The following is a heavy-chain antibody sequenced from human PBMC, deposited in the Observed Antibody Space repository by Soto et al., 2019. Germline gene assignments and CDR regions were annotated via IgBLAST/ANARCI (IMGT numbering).Heavy chain of an antibody. J-gene: IGHJ4*02. CDR1: GGSFSGYY. D-gene: IGHD1-26*01. Sequence: SETLSLTCAVYGGSFSGYYWGWIRQPPGKGLEWIGEINHSGSTNYNPSLKSRVTISVDTSKNQFSLKLSSVTAADTAVYYCARGYSGNYLSFDYWGQGSLVTVSS. CDR3: ARGYSGNYLSFDY. V-gene: IGHV4-34*01. CDR2: INHSGST.